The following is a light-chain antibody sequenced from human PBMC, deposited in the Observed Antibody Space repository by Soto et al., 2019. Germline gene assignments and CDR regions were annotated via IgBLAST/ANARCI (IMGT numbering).Light chain of an antibody. V-gene: IGKV2-28*01. J-gene: IGKJ5*01. CDR1: LHRNGYTY. Sequence: LHRNGYTYLDWYQQKPGQSPQILIYLASNRDSGVPDRFSGSGSGTDFTLTISSVEAEDVGVYYCMQARQTPITFGQGTRLEIK. CDR3: MQARQTPIT. CDR2: LAS.